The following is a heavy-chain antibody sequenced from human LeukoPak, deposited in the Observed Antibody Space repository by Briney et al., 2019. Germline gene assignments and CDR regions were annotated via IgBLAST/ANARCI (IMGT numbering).Heavy chain of an antibody. CDR3: ARDGALGPERPPDY. V-gene: IGHV1-18*01. CDR2: ISAYNGNT. J-gene: IGHJ4*02. CDR1: GYTFTSYD. D-gene: IGHD1-14*01. Sequence: ASVKVSCKASGYTFTSYDINWVRQATGQGLEWMGWISAYNGNTNYAQKLQDRVTMTTDTSMSTAYMELRSLRSDDTAVYYCARDGALGPERPPDYWGQGTLVTVSS.